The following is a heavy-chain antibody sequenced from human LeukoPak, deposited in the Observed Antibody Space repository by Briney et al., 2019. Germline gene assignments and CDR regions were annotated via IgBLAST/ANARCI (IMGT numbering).Heavy chain of an antibody. V-gene: IGHV4-34*01. Sequence: SETLSLTCAVYGGSFSGYYWSWIRQPPGKGLEWIGEINHSGSTNYNPSLKSRVTISVDTSKNQFSLKLSSVTAADTAVYYCATLWFGELLGVYWGQGTLVTVSS. D-gene: IGHD3-10*01. CDR2: INHSGST. CDR3: ATLWFGELLGVY. CDR1: GGSFSGYY. J-gene: IGHJ4*02.